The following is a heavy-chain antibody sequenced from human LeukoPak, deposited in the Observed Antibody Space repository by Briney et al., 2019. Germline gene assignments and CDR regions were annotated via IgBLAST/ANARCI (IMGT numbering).Heavy chain of an antibody. Sequence: GGSLRLSCAASGFTFSSYDMHWVRQATGKGLEWVSAIGTAGDTYYPGSVKGRFTISRENAKNSLYLQMNSLRAGDTAVYYYARGDILTGFDPWGQGTLVTVSS. J-gene: IGHJ5*02. D-gene: IGHD3-9*01. CDR3: ARGDILTGFDP. CDR2: IGTAGDT. CDR1: GFTFSSYD. V-gene: IGHV3-13*01.